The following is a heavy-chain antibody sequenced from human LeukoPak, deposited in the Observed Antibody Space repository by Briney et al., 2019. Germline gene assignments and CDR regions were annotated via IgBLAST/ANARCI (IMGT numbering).Heavy chain of an antibody. CDR2: IYYSGST. J-gene: IGHJ4*02. CDR1: GGSFSGSSYF. V-gene: IGHV4-39*01. D-gene: IGHD3-10*01. CDR3: ARHRFGGFYYFDY. Sequence: SETLSLTCAVYGGSFSGSSYFWGWIRQPPGKGLEWIGSIYYSGSTYYNPSLKSRVTISVDTSKNQFPLKLTSVTASDTAVYYCARHRFGGFYYFDYWGQGTLVTVSS.